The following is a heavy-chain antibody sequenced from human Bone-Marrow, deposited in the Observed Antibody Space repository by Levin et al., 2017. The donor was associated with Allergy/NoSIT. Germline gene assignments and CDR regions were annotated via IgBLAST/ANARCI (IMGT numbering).Heavy chain of an antibody. CDR2: INHSGST. CDR1: GGSFSDYY. J-gene: IGHJ4*02. CDR3: ARGFWSGYYTWGLDY. Sequence: SETLSLTCGVYGGSFSDYYWSWIRQPPGTGLEWIGEINHSGSTNYNPSLTSRATISVDTSKNQVSLKLNSVAAADTAVYYCARGFWSGYYTWGLDYWGQGTLVTVSS. D-gene: IGHD3-3*01. V-gene: IGHV4-34*01.